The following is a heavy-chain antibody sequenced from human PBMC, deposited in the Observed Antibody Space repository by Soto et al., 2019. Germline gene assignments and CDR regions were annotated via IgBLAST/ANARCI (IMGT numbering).Heavy chain of an antibody. V-gene: IGHV4-59*01. J-gene: IGHJ6*02. CDR3: ARRAQLVPDYYYGMDV. CDR1: GGSISSYY. CDR2: IYYSGST. D-gene: IGHD6-13*01. Sequence: WETLSLTCTVSGGSISSYYWSWIRQPPGKGLEWIGYIYYSGSTNYNPSLKSRVTISVDTSKNQFSLKLSSVTAADTAVYYCARRAQLVPDYYYGMDVWGQGTTVTV.